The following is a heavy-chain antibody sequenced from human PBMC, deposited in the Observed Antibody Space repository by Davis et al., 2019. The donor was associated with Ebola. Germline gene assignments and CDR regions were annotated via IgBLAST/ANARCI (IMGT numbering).Heavy chain of an antibody. Sequence: KISCKGSGYSFTSYWIVWVRQMPGKGLECMGIIFPGDSDTRYSPSFQGQVTISADKSISTAYLQWSSLKASDTAMYYCARQVSTYWYFDLWGRGTLVTVSS. V-gene: IGHV5-51*01. CDR1: GYSFTSYW. CDR2: IFPGDSDT. CDR3: ARQVSTYWYFDL. J-gene: IGHJ2*01. D-gene: IGHD5/OR15-5a*01.